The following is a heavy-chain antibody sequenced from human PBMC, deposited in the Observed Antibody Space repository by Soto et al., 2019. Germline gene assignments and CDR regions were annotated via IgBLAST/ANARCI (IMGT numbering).Heavy chain of an antibody. CDR3: ARGYCTATICDPWFDP. D-gene: IGHD2-8*02. Sequence: GGSLRLSCAASGFTFSNAWMSWVRQAPGKGLEWVGRIKSKTDGGTTDYAAPVKGRFTISRDDSKNTLYLQMNSLKTKDTAMYYCARGYCTATICDPWFDPWGQGTLVTSPQ. CDR2: IKSKTDGGTT. V-gene: IGHV3-15*01. CDR1: GFTFSNAW. J-gene: IGHJ5*02.